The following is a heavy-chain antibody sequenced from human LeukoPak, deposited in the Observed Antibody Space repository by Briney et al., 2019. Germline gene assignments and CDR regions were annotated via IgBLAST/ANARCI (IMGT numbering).Heavy chain of an antibody. CDR1: GGSISSYY. CDR3: AGETDIVVVPAL. V-gene: IGHV4-4*07. Sequence: PSETPSLTCTVSGGSISSYYWSWIRQPAGKGLEWIGRIYTSGSTNYNPSLKSRVTMSVDTSKNQFSLKLSSVTAADTAVYYCAGETDIVVVPALWGQGTLVTVSS. CDR2: IYTSGST. D-gene: IGHD2-2*01. J-gene: IGHJ4*02.